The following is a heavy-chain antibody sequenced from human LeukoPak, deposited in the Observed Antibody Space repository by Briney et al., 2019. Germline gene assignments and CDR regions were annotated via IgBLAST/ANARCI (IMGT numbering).Heavy chain of an antibody. Sequence: PSETLSLTCTVSGGSISSSSYHWGWIRQPPGKGLEWIGSIYYSGTTYYNPSLKSRVTISVDTSKNQFSLKLSSVTAADTAVYYCARRGYSNYLNWFDPWGQGTLVTVSS. CDR1: GGSISSSSYH. V-gene: IGHV4-39*01. CDR3: ARRGYSNYLNWFDP. CDR2: IYYSGTT. J-gene: IGHJ5*02. D-gene: IGHD4-11*01.